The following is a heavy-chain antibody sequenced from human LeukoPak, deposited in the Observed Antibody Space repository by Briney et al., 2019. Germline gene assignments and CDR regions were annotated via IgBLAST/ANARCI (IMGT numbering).Heavy chain of an antibody. CDR2: IIPIFGTA. CDR3: AREAPYSGYVPFDY. D-gene: IGHD5-12*01. V-gene: IGHV1-69*01. Sequence: GSSVKVSCKASGGTFSSYAISWVRQAPGQGLEWMGGIIPIFGTANYAQKFQGRVTITADESTSTAYMELSSLRSEDAAVYYCAREAPYSGYVPFDYWGQGTLVTVSS. CDR1: GGTFSSYA. J-gene: IGHJ4*02.